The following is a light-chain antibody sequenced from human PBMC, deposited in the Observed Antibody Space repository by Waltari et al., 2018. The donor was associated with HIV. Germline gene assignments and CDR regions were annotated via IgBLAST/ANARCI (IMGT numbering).Light chain of an antibody. CDR1: QDVSTY. J-gene: IGKJ1*01. Sequence: AIRMTQSPSSFSASTGDKVTITCRASQDVSTYLAWYQQKPGKAPKLQIYTASTLQSGVPSRFSGSGSGTDFTLTINCLQREDFATYYCQQYYDYPRTFGQGTKVEIK. V-gene: IGKV1-8*01. CDR3: QQYYDYPRT. CDR2: TAS.